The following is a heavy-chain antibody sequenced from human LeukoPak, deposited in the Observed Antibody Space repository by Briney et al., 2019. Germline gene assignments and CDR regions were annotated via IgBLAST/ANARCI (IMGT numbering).Heavy chain of an antibody. CDR2: INHSGST. CDR1: GGSFSGYY. D-gene: IGHD3-10*01. V-gene: IGHV4-34*01. Sequence: SETLSLTCAVYGGSFSGYYWSWIRQPPGKGLEWIGEINHSGSTNYNPSLKSQVTISVDTSKNQFSLKLSSVTAADTAVYYCARGPYYYGSGSYYRYWFDPWGQGTLVTVSS. CDR3: ARGPYYYGSGSYYRYWFDP. J-gene: IGHJ5*02.